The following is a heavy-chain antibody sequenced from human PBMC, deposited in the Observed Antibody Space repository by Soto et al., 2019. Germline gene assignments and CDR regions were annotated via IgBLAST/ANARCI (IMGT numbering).Heavy chain of an antibody. Sequence: VGSLRISCAASGFTFSNAWMSWVRQAPGKGLEWVGRIKSKTDGGTTDYAAPVKGRFTISRDDSKNTLYLQMNSLKTEDTAVYYCTTDPVYGFLHFPHFDYWGQGTLVTVSS. D-gene: IGHD1-20*01. V-gene: IGHV3-15*01. CDR2: IKSKTDGGTT. CDR3: TTDPVYGFLHFPHFDY. J-gene: IGHJ4*02. CDR1: GFTFSNAW.